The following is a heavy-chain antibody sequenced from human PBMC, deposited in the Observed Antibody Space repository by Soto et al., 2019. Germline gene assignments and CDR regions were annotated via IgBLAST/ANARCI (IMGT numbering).Heavy chain of an antibody. Sequence: SETLSLTCAVSGGSISSSNWWSWVRQPPGKGLEWIGEIYHSGSTNYNPSLKSRVTISVDKSKNQFSLKLSSVTAADTAVYYCARAAAFRKYSSSSGGSNWLAPWGQGSLVTVSS. CDR2: IYHSGST. V-gene: IGHV4-4*02. CDR1: GGSISSSNW. J-gene: IGHJ5*02. D-gene: IGHD6-6*01. CDR3: ARAAAFRKYSSSSGGSNWLAP.